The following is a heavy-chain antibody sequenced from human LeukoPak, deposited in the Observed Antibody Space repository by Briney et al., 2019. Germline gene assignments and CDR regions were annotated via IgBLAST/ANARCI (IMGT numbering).Heavy chain of an antibody. CDR2: ISYDGSNK. J-gene: IGHJ4*02. D-gene: IGHD6-6*01. CDR1: GFTFSSYS. CDR3: AKGTEYSSASPFDY. V-gene: IGHV3-30*04. Sequence: GGSLTLSCAASGFTFSSYSMHWVRQAPGKGLEWVAVISYDGSNKYYADSVKGRFTISRDNSRNTLYLQMNSLRAEDTAVYYCAKGTEYSSASPFDYWGQGTLVTVSS.